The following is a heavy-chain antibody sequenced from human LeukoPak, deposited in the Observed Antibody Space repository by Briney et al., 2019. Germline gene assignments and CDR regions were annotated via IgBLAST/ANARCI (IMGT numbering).Heavy chain of an antibody. CDR1: GFTFSSSG. CDR2: RRYDGSIK. J-gene: IGHJ4*02. Sequence: GGSLRLSCAAPGFTFSSSGMHWVRQAPGKGLEWVAFRRYDGSIKYYAESVKGRFTIYRDNSKNTLLLQMNSLRAEDTAVYYCAKESSENYFFDYWGQGTLVTVSS. D-gene: IGHD1-26*01. CDR3: AKESSENYFFDY. V-gene: IGHV3-30*02.